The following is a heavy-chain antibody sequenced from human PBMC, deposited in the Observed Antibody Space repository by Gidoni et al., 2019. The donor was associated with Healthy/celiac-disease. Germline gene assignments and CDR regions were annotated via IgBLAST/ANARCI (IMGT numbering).Heavy chain of an antibody. J-gene: IGHJ6*02. CDR1: GFTFDDYA. CDR3: AKDLVGAPTYYYYYGMDV. CDR2: ISWNSGSI. V-gene: IGHV3-9*01. Sequence: EVQLVESGGGLVQPGRYLRLSCAASGFTFDDYAMHWVRQAPGKGLEWVSGISWNSGSIGYADSVKGRFTISRDNAKNSLYLQMNSLRAEDTALYYCAKDLVGAPTYYYYYGMDVWGQGTTVTVSS. D-gene: IGHD1-26*01.